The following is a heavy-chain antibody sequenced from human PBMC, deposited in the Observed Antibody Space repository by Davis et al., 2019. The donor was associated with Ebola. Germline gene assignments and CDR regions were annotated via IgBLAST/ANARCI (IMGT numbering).Heavy chain of an antibody. CDR3: ARSGQQLVGYFQH. J-gene: IGHJ1*01. Sequence: AASVKVSCKASGGTFSSYAISWVRQAPGQGLEWMGGIIPIFGTANYAQKFQGRVTITADKSTSTAYMELRSLRSDDDTAVYYCARSGQQLVGYFQHWGQGTLVTVSS. CDR2: IIPIFGTA. D-gene: IGHD6-13*01. V-gene: IGHV1-69*06. CDR1: GGTFSSYA.